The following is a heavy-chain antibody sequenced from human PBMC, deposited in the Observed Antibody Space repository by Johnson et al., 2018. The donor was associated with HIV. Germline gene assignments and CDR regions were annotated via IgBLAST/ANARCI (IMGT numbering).Heavy chain of an antibody. D-gene: IGHD3-22*01. Sequence: EVQLVESGGGLVKPGGSLRLSCAASGFTFSDYWMHWVRQDKGKGLEWVSGISWNSGSIGYADSVKGRFTISRDNAKNSLYLQMSSLRAEDTAVYYCTTYHRTMIVVFNAFDIWGQGTMVTVSS. CDR2: ISWNSGSI. CDR3: TTYHRTMIVVFNAFDI. J-gene: IGHJ3*02. V-gene: IGHV3-9*01. CDR1: GFTFSDYW.